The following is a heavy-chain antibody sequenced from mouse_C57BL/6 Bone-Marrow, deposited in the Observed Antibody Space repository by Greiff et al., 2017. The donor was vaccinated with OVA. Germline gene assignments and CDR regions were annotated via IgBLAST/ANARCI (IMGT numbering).Heavy chain of an antibody. V-gene: IGHV5-17*01. J-gene: IGHJ4*01. CDR1: GFTFSDYG. Sequence: EVMLVESGGGLVKPGGSLKLSCAASGFTFSDYGMHWVRQAPEKGLEWVAYISSGSSTIYYADTVKGRFTISRDNAKNTLFLQMTSLRSEDTATEYCARPFCTVVAFYAMDYWGQGTSVTVSS. CDR2: ISSGSSTI. CDR3: ARPFCTVVAFYAMDY. D-gene: IGHD1-1*01.